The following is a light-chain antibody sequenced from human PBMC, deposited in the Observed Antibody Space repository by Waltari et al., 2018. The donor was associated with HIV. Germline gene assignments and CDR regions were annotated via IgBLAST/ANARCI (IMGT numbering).Light chain of an antibody. CDR3: SSYTSSSTRV. CDR1: SRYVGGYNF. J-gene: IGLJ3*02. Sequence: QSALTQPASVSGSPGQSITISCTGTSRYVGGYNFVSWYQRHPGKAPKLMIYDVSNRPSGVSNRFSGSKSGNTASLTISGLQAEDEADYYCSSYTSSSTRVFGGGTTVTVL. V-gene: IGLV2-14*03. CDR2: DVS.